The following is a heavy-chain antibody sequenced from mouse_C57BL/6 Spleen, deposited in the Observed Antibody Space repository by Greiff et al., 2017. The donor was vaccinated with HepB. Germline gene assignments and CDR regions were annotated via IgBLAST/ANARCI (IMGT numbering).Heavy chain of an antibody. V-gene: IGHV1-69*01. CDR2: IDPSDSYT. J-gene: IGHJ4*01. D-gene: IGHD2-2*01. Sequence: QVQLQQPGAELVMPGASVKLSCKASGYTFTSYWMHWVKQRPGQGLEWIGEIDPSDSYTNYNQKFKGKSTLTVDKSSSTAYMQLSSLTSEDSAVYYCARRRRYGYHYYAMDYWGQGTSVTVSS. CDR1: GYTFTSYW. CDR3: ARRRRYGYHYYAMDY.